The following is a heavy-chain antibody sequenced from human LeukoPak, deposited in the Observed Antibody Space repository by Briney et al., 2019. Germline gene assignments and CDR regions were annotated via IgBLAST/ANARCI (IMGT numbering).Heavy chain of an antibody. CDR3: AKAELVPAATAAYYYMDV. D-gene: IGHD2-2*01. V-gene: IGHV3-21*01. J-gene: IGHJ6*03. CDR2: ISSSSSYI. Sequence: GGSLRLSCAASGFTFSSYSMNWVRQAPGKGLEWVSSISSSSSYIYYADSVKGRFTIPRDNSKNTLYLQMNSLRAEDTAVYYCAKAELVPAATAAYYYMDVWGKGTTVTVSS. CDR1: GFTFSSYS.